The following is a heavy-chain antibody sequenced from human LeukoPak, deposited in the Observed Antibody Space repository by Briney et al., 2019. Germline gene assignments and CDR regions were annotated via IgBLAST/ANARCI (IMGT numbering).Heavy chain of an antibody. CDR1: GYTFTGHY. CDR2: VNPNSGGT. V-gene: IGHV1-2*02. CDR3: ARGYHDFWSGLPFDY. Sequence: GASVKVSCKASGYTFTGHYMHWVRQAPGQGLEWMGWVNPNSGGTNYAQKFQGRVTMTRDTSISTAYMELSRLRSDDTAVYYCARGYHDFWSGLPFDYWGQGTLVTVSS. J-gene: IGHJ4*02. D-gene: IGHD3-3*01.